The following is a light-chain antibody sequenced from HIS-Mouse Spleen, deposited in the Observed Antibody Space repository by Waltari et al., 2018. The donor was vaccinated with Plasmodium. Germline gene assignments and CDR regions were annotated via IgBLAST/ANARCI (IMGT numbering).Light chain of an antibody. CDR1: ALPKKY. CDR3: QSADSSGTYRV. Sequence: SYELTQPPSVSVSPGQTPRITCPGDALPKKYAYWYQQKPGQAPVLVIYKDSERPSGIPERFSGSSSGTTVTLTISGVQAEDEADYYCQSADSSGTYRVFGGGTKLTVL. V-gene: IGLV3-25*03. CDR2: KDS. J-gene: IGLJ2*01.